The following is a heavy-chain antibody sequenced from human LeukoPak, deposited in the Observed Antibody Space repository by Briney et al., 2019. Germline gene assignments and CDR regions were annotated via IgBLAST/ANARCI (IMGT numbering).Heavy chain of an antibody. CDR3: ARDVPGYSSG. CDR1: GFTLSSYW. J-gene: IGHJ4*02. V-gene: IGHV3-74*01. CDR2: IKADGSYT. Sequence: PGGSLRLSCAASGFTLSSYWMHWVRQAPGKGLVWVSRIKADGSYTNYADSVKGQFTISRDNAKNTLYLQMNSLRAEDTAVYYCARDVPGYSSGWGQGTLVTVSS. D-gene: IGHD6-19*01.